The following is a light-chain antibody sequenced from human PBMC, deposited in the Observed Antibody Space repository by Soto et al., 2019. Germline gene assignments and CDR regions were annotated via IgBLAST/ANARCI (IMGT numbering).Light chain of an antibody. CDR2: EVS. CDR3: CSNAGANKV. J-gene: IGLJ2*01. CDR1: SSNVGSYNY. Sequence: QSALTQPPSASGSRGQSVTISCTGTSSNVGSYNYVSWLQQYPGKAPKVVIYEVSKRPSGVPDRFSGSKSGNTASLTVSGLQPEDEAVYYCCSNAGANKVFGGGTKVTVL. V-gene: IGLV2-8*01.